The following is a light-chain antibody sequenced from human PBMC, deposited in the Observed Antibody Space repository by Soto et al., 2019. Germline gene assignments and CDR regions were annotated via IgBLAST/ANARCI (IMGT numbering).Light chain of an antibody. J-gene: IGKJ5*01. CDR1: QSVSSN. CDR2: GAS. CDR3: QQYDNWPPYT. Sequence: IGLTQSPGTLSLSAGERATLSCRASQSVSSNLAWFQQNPGQAPRLLIYGASTRATGIPARFSGSESGTDFTLTISSLQSEDFAVYYCQQYDNWPPYTFGQGTRLEI. V-gene: IGKV3-15*01.